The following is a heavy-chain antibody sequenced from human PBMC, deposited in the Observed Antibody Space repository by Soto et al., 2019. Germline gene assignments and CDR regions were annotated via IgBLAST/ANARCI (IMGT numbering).Heavy chain of an antibody. V-gene: IGHV4-61*01. J-gene: IGHJ3*02. CDR2: IYYSGST. Sequence: SETLSLTCTVSGGSVSSGSYYWSWIRQPPGKGLEWIGYIYYSGSTNYNPSLKSRVTISVDTSKNQFSLKLSSVTAADTAVYYYARAGASGYYFFAFDIWGQGTMVTVSS. CDR1: GGSVSSGSYY. CDR3: ARAGASGYYFFAFDI. D-gene: IGHD3-22*01.